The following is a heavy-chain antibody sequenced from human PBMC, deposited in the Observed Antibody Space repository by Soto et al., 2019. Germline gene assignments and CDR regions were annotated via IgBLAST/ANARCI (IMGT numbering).Heavy chain of an antibody. D-gene: IGHD6-13*01. J-gene: IGHJ5*02. V-gene: IGHV3-48*01. CDR2: ISSSSSTI. CDR1: GFHFRSYS. Sequence: GGSLRLSCAASGFHFRSYSMNWVRQAPGKGLEWVSYISSSSSTIYYADSVKGRFTISRDNAKNSLYLQMNSLRAEDTAVYYCARHPERIAEIGWFDPWGQGTLVTVSS. CDR3: ARHPERIAEIGWFDP.